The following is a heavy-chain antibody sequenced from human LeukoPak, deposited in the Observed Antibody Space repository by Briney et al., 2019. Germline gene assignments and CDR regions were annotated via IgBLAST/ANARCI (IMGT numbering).Heavy chain of an antibody. CDR1: GFTFNNFA. V-gene: IGHV3-30-3*01. J-gene: IGHJ6*02. D-gene: IGHD6-6*01. CDR2: ISYDGGMQ. CDR3: AREEYTNGMDV. Sequence: GGSLRLSCAASGFTFNNFAMYWVRQAPGKGLEWVSFISYDGGMQYYADSVKGRFTISRDNAKNSLYLQMNSLRAEDTAVYYCAREEYTNGMDVWGQGTTVTVSS.